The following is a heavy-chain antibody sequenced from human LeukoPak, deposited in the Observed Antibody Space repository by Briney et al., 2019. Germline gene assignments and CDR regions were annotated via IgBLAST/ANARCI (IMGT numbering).Heavy chain of an antibody. D-gene: IGHD6-19*01. Sequence: PSETLSLTCIVSGDSIGSYYWTWIRQPPGKGLEWIGYIYYTGATSYNPSLKSRVTISVDTSKNQFSLKLTSVTAADTAVYYCAKYGGSGWVIDYWGQGTLVTVSS. CDR2: IYYTGAT. J-gene: IGHJ4*02. CDR3: AKYGGSGWVIDY. V-gene: IGHV4-59*08. CDR1: GDSIGSYY.